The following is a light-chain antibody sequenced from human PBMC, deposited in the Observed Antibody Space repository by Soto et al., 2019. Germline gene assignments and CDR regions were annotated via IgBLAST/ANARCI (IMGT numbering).Light chain of an antibody. CDR1: QSVSSN. V-gene: IGKV3-15*01. Sequence: EIVMTQSPATLSVSPGERATLSCRASQSVSSNLAWYQQKPGQAPRLLISGASSRATGIPARFSGSGSGTVFTLTIRSLQSEDFEVYYCQQYNNWPPGTFGQGTKVEIK. CDR3: QQYNNWPPGT. CDR2: GAS. J-gene: IGKJ1*01.